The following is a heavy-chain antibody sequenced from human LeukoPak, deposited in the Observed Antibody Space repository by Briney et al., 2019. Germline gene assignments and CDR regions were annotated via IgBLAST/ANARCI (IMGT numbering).Heavy chain of an antibody. V-gene: IGHV1-8*01. CDR1: GYTFTSYD. CDR2: MNPNSGNT. J-gene: IGHJ4*02. CDR3: ARAPVVGSGYYYDY. D-gene: IGHD3-22*01. Sequence: ASVKVSCKASGYTFTSYDINWVRQATGQGLEWMGWMNPNSGNTGYAQKFQGRVTMTRNTSISTAYMELSSLRSEDTAVYYCARAPVVGSGYYYDYWDQGTLVTVSS.